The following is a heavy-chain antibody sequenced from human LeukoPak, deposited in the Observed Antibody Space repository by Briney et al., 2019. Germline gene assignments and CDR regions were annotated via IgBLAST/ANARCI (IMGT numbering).Heavy chain of an antibody. D-gene: IGHD6-13*01. CDR1: GFTFSSYS. CDR2: ISGSGSYI. CDR3: ARGQQLVPGRLDYFDY. V-gene: IGHV3-21*01. J-gene: IGHJ4*02. Sequence: GGSLRLSCAASGFTFSSYSMNWVRQAPGKGLEWVSSISGSGSYIHYADSLKGRFTISRDNAKNSLYLQMNSLRAEDTAVYYCARGQQLVPGRLDYFDYWDQGTLVTVSS.